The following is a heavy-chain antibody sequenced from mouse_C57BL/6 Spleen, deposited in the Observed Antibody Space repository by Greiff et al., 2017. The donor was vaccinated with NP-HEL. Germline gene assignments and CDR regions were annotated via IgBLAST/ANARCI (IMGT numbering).Heavy chain of an antibody. CDR2: IDPSDSET. CDR1: GYTFTSYW. CDR3: ARFGTTVVANFDY. V-gene: IGHV1-52*01. J-gene: IGHJ2*01. D-gene: IGHD1-1*01. Sequence: QVQLQQPGAELVRPGSSVKLSCKASGYTFTSYWMHWVKQRPIQGLEWIGNIDPSDSETHYNQKFKDQATLTLDKSSSTAYMQLSSLTSEDSSVYYCARFGTTVVANFDYWGQGTTLTVSS.